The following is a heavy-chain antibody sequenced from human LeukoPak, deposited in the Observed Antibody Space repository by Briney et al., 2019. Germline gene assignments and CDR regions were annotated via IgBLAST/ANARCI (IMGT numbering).Heavy chain of an antibody. J-gene: IGHJ5*02. CDR2: INSEGSGT. CDR3: ARGVLTYFDP. Sequence: PGGPLRLSCVASGFTLSNYWMHWVRQGPGKGLVSVSHINSEGSGTSYADSVKGRFTISRDIAKNTVYLEMNSLRAEDTAVYYCARGVLTYFDPWGQGTLVTVSS. D-gene: IGHD3-9*01. CDR1: GFTLSNYW. V-gene: IGHV3-74*01.